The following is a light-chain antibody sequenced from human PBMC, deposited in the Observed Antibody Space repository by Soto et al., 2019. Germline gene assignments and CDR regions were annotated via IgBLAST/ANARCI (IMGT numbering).Light chain of an antibody. J-gene: IGKJ1*01. CDR1: QTIFSW. CDR3: QHYNSYSEA. CDR2: KAS. V-gene: IGKV1-5*03. Sequence: DIQMTQSTSTLSASMGDRITIAFPASQTIFSWLAWYQQKPGTPPKLLIYKASTLQSGVPSRFSGSGSGTEFTLTISSLQPDDFATYYCQHYNSYSEAFGQGTKVDIK.